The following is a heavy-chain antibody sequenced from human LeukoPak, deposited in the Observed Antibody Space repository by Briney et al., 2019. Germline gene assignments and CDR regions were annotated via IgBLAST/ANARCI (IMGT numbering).Heavy chain of an antibody. V-gene: IGHV1-24*01. D-gene: IGHD3-10*01. J-gene: IGHJ4*02. Sequence: ASVKVSCKVSGYTLTELSMHWVRQAPGKGLEWMGGFDPEDGETIHAQKFQGRVTMTEDTSTDTAYMELSSLRSEDTAVYYCATKGYGSGSFDYWGQGTLVTVSS. CDR2: FDPEDGET. CDR3: ATKGYGSGSFDY. CDR1: GYTLTELS.